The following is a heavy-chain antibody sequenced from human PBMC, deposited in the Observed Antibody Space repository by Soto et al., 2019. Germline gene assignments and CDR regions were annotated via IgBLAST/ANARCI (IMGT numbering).Heavy chain of an antibody. D-gene: IGHD2-15*01. V-gene: IGHV1-58*02. Sequence: QMQLVQSGPEVKKPGTSVKVSCKASGFTFTSSAMQWVRQARGQRLEWIGWIVVGSGNTNYAQKFQERVTITRDMATSTAYRELSSLRSEDTAVYYCAVGYCSGGSCLGYYYYGMDVWGQGTTVTVSS. J-gene: IGHJ6*02. CDR2: IVVGSGNT. CDR3: AVGYCSGGSCLGYYYYGMDV. CDR1: GFTFTSSA.